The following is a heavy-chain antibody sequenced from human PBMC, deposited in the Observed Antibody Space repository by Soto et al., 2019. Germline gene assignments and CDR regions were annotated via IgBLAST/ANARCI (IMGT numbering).Heavy chain of an antibody. CDR3: ARVAVRGVSANLFEP. Sequence: GKGLEWIGYIYYSGSTYYNPSLKSRVTISVDTSKNQFSLKLSSVTAADTAVYYCARVAVRGVSANLFEPWGQGTLVTVSS. CDR2: IYYSGST. D-gene: IGHD3-10*01. J-gene: IGHJ5*02. V-gene: IGHV4-30-4*01.